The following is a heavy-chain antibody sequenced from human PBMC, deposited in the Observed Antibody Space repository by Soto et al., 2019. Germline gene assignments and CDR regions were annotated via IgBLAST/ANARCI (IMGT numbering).Heavy chain of an antibody. CDR3: AKESTVTTRRSNPIDH. J-gene: IGHJ4*02. D-gene: IGHD4-17*01. CDR1: GLTFSDYV. CDR2: ISGDGGTR. V-gene: IGHV3-23*01. Sequence: GGSLRRSCAASGLTFSDYVMTWVRQAPGKGLEWVSSISGDGGTRYYADSVKGRFIISRDNSKNTLSLQMIILRAEDTALYYSAKESTVTTRRSNPIDHWGLGTLVTVSS.